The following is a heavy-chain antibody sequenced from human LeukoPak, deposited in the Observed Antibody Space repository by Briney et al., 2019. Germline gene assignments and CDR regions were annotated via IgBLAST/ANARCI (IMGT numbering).Heavy chain of an antibody. CDR1: GYTFTRYD. D-gene: IGHD1-26*01. V-gene: IGHV1-8*03. CDR2: INPNSGSI. J-gene: IGHJ4*02. CDR3: ARGRSGTHLLAEFDY. Sequence: ASVKVSCKASGYTFTRYDIHWVRQANGRGLEWMGWINPNSGSIGYSQKFRGRVTFTTDTSISAAYLELSSLKSEDTALYYCARGRSGTHLLAEFDYWGQGTLVIASS.